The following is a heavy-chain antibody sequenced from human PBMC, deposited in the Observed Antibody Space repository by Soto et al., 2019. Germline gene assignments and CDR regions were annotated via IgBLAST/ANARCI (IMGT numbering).Heavy chain of an antibody. CDR1: GCSISSYY. CDR2: IHYSGST. D-gene: IGHD2-2*01. Sequence: SETLSLTCTVSGCSISSYYWSWIRQPPGKGLEWIGYIHYSGSTNYNPSLKSRVTISVDTSKNQFSLKLSSVTAADTAVYYCASSGGRYCSSTSCYDYGDYFDYWGQGTLVTVSS. V-gene: IGHV4-59*08. J-gene: IGHJ4*02. CDR3: ASSGGRYCSSTSCYDYGDYFDY.